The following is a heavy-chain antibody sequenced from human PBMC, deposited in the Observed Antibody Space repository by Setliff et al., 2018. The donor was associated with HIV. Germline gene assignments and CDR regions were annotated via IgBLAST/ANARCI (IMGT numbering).Heavy chain of an antibody. CDR2: ISYDGSNK. D-gene: IGHD6-13*01. Sequence: GGSLRLSCAASGFTFSSYAMHWVRQAPGKGLEWVAVISYDGSNKYYADSVKGRFTISRDNSKNTLYLQMNSLRAEDTAVYYCASWLAAAYLWSQGTLVTVSS. CDR1: GFTFSSYA. J-gene: IGHJ5*02. V-gene: IGHV3-30-3*01. CDR3: ASWLAAAYL.